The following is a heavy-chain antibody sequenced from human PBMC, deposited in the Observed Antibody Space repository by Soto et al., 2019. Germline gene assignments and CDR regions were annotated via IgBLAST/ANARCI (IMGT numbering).Heavy chain of an antibody. CDR3: ARDRGENNDCSGWYGMVVWDAFDI. J-gene: IGHJ3*02. D-gene: IGHD6-19*01. CDR1: EFTFSTYA. Sequence: GGSLRLSCAASEFTFSTYAMSWVRQAPGKGLEWVSSISDNGGTTYYADSVKGRFTISRDNAKNSLYLQMNSLRAEGTAVYYCARDRGENNDCSGWYGMVVWDAFDIWGQGTMVTGSS. V-gene: IGHV3-23*01. CDR2: ISDNGGTT.